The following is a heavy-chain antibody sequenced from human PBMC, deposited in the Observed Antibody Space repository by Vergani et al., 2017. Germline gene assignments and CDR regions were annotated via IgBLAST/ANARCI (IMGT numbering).Heavy chain of an antibody. D-gene: IGHD6-19*01. CDR3: AHVAVAGVLGYFQH. J-gene: IGHJ1*01. V-gene: IGHV1-69*12. Sequence: QVQLVQSAAEVRKPGSSVKVSCMASGGTFSSYAISWVRQAPGQGLEWRGGVIPIFGTATYALKFQGRDTITADESTSTAYMGLSSLRSEDTAVYYCAHVAVAGVLGYFQHWGQGTLVTVSS. CDR2: VIPIFGTA. CDR1: GGTFSSYA.